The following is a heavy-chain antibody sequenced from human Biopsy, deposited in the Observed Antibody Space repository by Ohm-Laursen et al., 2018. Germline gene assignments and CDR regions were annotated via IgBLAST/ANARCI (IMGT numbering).Heavy chain of an antibody. Sequence: GASVKVSCKASGYSFTSYYMHWVRQAPGQGLEWMGMINPSGSTTSYPQIFQGRVTMTRDTSKSTVYMELSSLRSAGTAVYFCAGNTGWYGGLYYFDYWGQGTLVTVSS. D-gene: IGHD6-19*01. CDR3: AGNTGWYGGLYYFDY. CDR1: GYSFTSYY. J-gene: IGHJ4*02. V-gene: IGHV1-46*01. CDR2: INPSGSTT.